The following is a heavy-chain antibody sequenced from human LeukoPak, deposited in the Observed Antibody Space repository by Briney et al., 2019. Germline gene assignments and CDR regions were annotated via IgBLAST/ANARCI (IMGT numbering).Heavy chain of an antibody. V-gene: IGHV1-18*01. CDR3: ASSYYYDSSVSRFDP. CDR1: GYTFTSYG. D-gene: IGHD3-22*01. CDR2: ISAYNGNT. J-gene: IGHJ5*02. Sequence: GASVKVSCKASGYTFTSYGISWVRQAPGQGLEWMGWISAYNGNTNYAQKLQGRVTMTTDTSTSTAYMELRSLRSDDTAVYYCASSYYYDSSVSRFDPWGQGTLVTVSS.